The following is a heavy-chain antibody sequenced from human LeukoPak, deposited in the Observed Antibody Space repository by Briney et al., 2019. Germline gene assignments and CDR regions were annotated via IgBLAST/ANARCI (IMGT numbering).Heavy chain of an antibody. CDR2: IYYSGST. V-gene: IGHV4-61*01. CDR1: GGSVSSGSYY. D-gene: IGHD3-10*01. CDR3: ARDMVRGPLDS. Sequence: SETLSLTCTVSGGSVSSGSYYWGWIRQPPGKGLEWIGYIYYSGSTNYNPSRKSRVTISVDTSKNQFSLKLSPVTAADTDVYYCARDMVRGPLDSWGQGTLVTVSS. J-gene: IGHJ4*02.